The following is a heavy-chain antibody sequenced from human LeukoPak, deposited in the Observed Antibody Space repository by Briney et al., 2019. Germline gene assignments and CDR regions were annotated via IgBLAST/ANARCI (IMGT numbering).Heavy chain of an antibody. CDR2: ISYDGSNK. CDR1: GFTFSSYG. Sequence: GRSLRLSCAASGFTFSSYGMHWVRQAPGKGLEWVAVISYDGSNKYYADSVKGRFTISRDNSKNTLYLQMNSLRAEDTAVYHCAKDNPNSSGWYWWGQGTLVTVSS. J-gene: IGHJ4*02. V-gene: IGHV3-30*18. D-gene: IGHD6-19*01. CDR3: AKDNPNSSGWYW.